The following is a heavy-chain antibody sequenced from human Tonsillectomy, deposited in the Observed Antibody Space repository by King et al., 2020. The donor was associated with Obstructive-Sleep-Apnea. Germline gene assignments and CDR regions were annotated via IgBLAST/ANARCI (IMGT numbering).Heavy chain of an antibody. V-gene: IGHV3-30*04. CDR1: GFTFSSYA. D-gene: IGHD3-22*01. CDR2: ISYDGSNK. CDR3: ARDRITMMGAEYFQH. J-gene: IGHJ1*01. Sequence: VQLVESGGGVVQPGRSLRLSCAASGFTFSSYAMHWVRQAPGKGLEWVAVISYDGSNKYYADSVKGRFTISRDNSKNTLFLQMNSLRAEDTAVYYCARDRITMMGAEYFQHWGQGTLVTVSS.